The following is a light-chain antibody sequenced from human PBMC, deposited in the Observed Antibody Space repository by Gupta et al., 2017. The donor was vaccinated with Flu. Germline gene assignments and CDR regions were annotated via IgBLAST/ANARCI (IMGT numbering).Light chain of an antibody. CDR3: QQSCRTPLT. CDR2: AAS. J-gene: IGKJ1*01. CDR1: QSISSY. V-gene: IGKV1-39*01. Sequence: DIQMTPSPSSLSASVGDRVTITCRASQSISSYLNWYQQKPGKAPKLLIYAASSLQSGVPSRFSGSGSGTVCTPTSSSLQPEDFATYYCQQSCRTPLTFGRGTKVEIK.